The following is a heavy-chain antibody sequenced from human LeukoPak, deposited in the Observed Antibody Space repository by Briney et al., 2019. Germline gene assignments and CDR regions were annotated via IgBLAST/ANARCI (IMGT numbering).Heavy chain of an antibody. CDR3: ARDPAYYDSSGYYPNWFDP. CDR1: GFTYSSYS. Sequence: GGSLKLXCAASGFTYSSYSMNWVRQAPGKGLESVSSISSSSSYIYYADSVKGRFTISRDNAKNSLYLQMNSLRAEDTAVYYCARDPAYYDSSGYYPNWFDPWGQGTLVTVSS. CDR2: ISSSSSYI. D-gene: IGHD3-22*01. J-gene: IGHJ5*02. V-gene: IGHV3-21*01.